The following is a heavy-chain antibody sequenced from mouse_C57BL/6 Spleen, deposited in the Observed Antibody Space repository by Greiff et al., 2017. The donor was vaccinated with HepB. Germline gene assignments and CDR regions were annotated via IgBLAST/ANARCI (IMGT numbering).Heavy chain of an antibody. CDR2: IYPGSGNT. V-gene: IGHV1-66*01. CDR1: GYSFTSYY. Sequence: VQLQQSGPELVKPGASVKISCKASGYSFTSYYIHWVKQRPGQGLEWIGWIYPGSGNTKYNEKFKGKATLTADTSSSTAYMQLSSLTSEDSAVYYCARRGYSNYFDYWGQGTTLTVSS. J-gene: IGHJ2*01. CDR3: ARRGYSNYFDY. D-gene: IGHD2-5*01.